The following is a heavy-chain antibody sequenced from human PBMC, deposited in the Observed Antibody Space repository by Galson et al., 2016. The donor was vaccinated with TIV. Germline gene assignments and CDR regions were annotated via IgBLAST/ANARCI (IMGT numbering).Heavy chain of an antibody. Sequence: SVKVSCKASGGIFNTYAISWVRQAPGQGLEWMGGINPLLGIATYAEKFQGRVTITADTSTRPAYMELSNLRSEDTAMYYCARGPNYYHSYMDVWGKGTTVTVSS. CDR2: INPLLGIA. D-gene: IGHD3-16*01. CDR1: GGIFNTYA. CDR3: ARGPNYYHSYMDV. V-gene: IGHV1-69*10. J-gene: IGHJ6*03.